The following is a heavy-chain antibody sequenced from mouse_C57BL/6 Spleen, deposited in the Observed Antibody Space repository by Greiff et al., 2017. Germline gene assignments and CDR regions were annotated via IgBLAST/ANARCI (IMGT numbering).Heavy chain of an antibody. D-gene: IGHD2-3*01. CDR3: ARSYDGYQRYFDV. CDR2: IDPSDSYT. Sequence: QVQLQQPGAELVKPGASVKLSCKASGYTFTSYCMQWVKQRPGQGLEWIGEIDPSDSYTNYNQKFKGKATLTVDTSSSTAYMQLSSLTSEDSAVYYCARSYDGYQRYFDVWGTGTTVTVSS. J-gene: IGHJ1*03. CDR1: GYTFTSYC. V-gene: IGHV1-50*01.